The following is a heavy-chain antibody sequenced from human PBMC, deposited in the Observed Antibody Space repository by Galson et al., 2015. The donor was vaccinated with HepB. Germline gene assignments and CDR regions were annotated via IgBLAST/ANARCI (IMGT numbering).Heavy chain of an antibody. V-gene: IGHV4-39*01. CDR3: TREDQGAANEPFDI. J-gene: IGHJ3*02. CDR1: GDSIFSSFYY. D-gene: IGHD1-1*01. Sequence: TLSLTCSVSGDSIFSSFYYWVWIRQPPGKGLEWIGSTRYGGSTTYNPALTSRFTISIDTSKNQFSLKLSGLTAADTAGYFCTREDQGAANEPFDIWGRGTMVTVSS. CDR2: TRYGGST.